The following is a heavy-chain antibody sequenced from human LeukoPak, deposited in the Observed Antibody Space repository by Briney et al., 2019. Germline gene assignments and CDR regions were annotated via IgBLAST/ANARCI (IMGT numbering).Heavy chain of an antibody. CDR1: GGSFSGYY. V-gene: IGHV4-59*01. D-gene: IGHD5-12*01. CDR3: ARDRRWLRFYYYGMDV. CDR2: IYYSGST. Sequence: PSETLSLTCTVYGGSFSGYYWSWIRQPPGKGLEWIGYIYYSGSTNYNPSLKSRVTISVDTSKNQFSLKLSSVTAADTAVYYCARDRRWLRFYYYGMDVWGQGTTVTVSS. J-gene: IGHJ6*02.